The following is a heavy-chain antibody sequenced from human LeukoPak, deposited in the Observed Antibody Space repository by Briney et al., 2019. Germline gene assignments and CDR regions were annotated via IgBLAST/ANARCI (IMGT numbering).Heavy chain of an antibody. Sequence: GGSLRLSCAASGFTFSDYSMSWIRQAPGKGLEWVSYISSSGSTIYYADSVKGRFTISRDNAKNSLYLQMNSLRAEDTAVYYCARETQIAAAGYFDYWGQGTLVTVSS. J-gene: IGHJ4*02. CDR2: ISSSGSTI. CDR1: GFTFSDYS. V-gene: IGHV3-11*01. D-gene: IGHD6-13*01. CDR3: ARETQIAAAGYFDY.